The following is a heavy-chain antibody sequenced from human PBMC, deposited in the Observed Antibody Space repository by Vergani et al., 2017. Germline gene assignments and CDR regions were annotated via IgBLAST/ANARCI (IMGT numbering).Heavy chain of an antibody. Sequence: QVQLQQWGAGLLKPSETLSLTCAVYGGSFSGYYWSWIRQPPGKGLEWIGEINHSGSTNYNPSLKSRVTISVDTSKNQFSLKLSSVTAADTAVYYCARGGSGMVVVPAQEDYYYYYMDVWGKGTTVTVSS. CDR3: ARGGSGMVVVPAQEDYYYYYMDV. V-gene: IGHV4-34*01. J-gene: IGHJ6*03. CDR2: INHSGST. CDR1: GGSFSGYY. D-gene: IGHD2-2*01.